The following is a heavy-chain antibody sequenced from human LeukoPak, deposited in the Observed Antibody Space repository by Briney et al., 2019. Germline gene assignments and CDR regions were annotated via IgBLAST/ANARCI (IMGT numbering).Heavy chain of an antibody. CDR3: AGVGSSSWYGGYWFDP. V-gene: IGHV4-59*01. D-gene: IGHD6-13*01. Sequence: SETLSLTCTVSGGSISSYYWSWIRQPPGKGLEWIGYIYYSGSTNYNPSLKSRVTISVDTSKNQFSLKLSSVTAADTAVYYCAGVGSSSWYGGYWFDPWGQGTLVTVSS. CDR1: GGSISSYY. J-gene: IGHJ5*02. CDR2: IYYSGST.